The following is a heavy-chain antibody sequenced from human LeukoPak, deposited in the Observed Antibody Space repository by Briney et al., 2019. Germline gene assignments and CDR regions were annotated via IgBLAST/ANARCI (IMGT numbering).Heavy chain of an antibody. CDR1: GESLNSYY. CDR3: ARVVEEYYDYIWGSYRTGPYYYFDY. J-gene: IGHJ4*02. CDR2: IYESGST. D-gene: IGHD3-16*02. Sequence: PSETLSLTCAVYGESLNSYYWSWIRQPPGKGLEWIGEIYESGSTNYNPSLKSRVTISVDTSKNQFSLKLSSVTAADTAVYYCARVVEEYYDYIWGSYRTGPYYYFDYWGQGTLVTVSS. V-gene: IGHV4-34*01.